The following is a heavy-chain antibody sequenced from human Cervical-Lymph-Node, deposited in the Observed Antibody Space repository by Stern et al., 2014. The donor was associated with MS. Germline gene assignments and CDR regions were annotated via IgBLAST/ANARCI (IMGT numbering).Heavy chain of an antibody. J-gene: IGHJ6*02. CDR2: INPKSGGT. Sequence: QVQLVQSGAAVEKPGASLKVSCKASGYTFSDYYIHWVRQAPGQGLEWMGWINPKSGGTNYVQKFQGRVTMTSDTSIDTADMELNSLTSDDPAMFYCARGGATRYNMDVWGQGTTVIVSS. CDR1: GYTFSDYY. V-gene: IGHV1-2*02. CDR3: ARGGATRYNMDV. D-gene: IGHD1-26*01.